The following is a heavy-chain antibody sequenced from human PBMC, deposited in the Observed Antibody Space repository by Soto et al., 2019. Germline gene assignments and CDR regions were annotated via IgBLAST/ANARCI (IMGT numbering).Heavy chain of an antibody. CDR3: AREAPPYYDSSGYYYPKH. CDR1: GYTFTGYY. D-gene: IGHD3-22*01. V-gene: IGHV1-2*02. Sequence: ASVKVSWKGSGYTFTGYYMHWVLQAPGQGLEWMGWINPNSGGTNYAQKFQGRVTMTRDTSISTAYTELSRLRSDDTAVYYCAREAPPYYDSSGYYYPKHWGQGTLVTVSS. J-gene: IGHJ1*01. CDR2: INPNSGGT.